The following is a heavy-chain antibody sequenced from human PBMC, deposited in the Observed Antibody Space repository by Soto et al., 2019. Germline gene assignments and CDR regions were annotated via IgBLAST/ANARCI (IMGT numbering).Heavy chain of an antibody. V-gene: IGHV3-23*01. CDR1: GFILNNYA. CDR3: VKRGRNWWAFDF. J-gene: IGHJ3*01. D-gene: IGHD2-8*02. Sequence: VQLLESGGDLVQPGGSLRLSCVASGFILNNYAMSWVRQAPGNGLAWVSTIGGTDGDSDGVPWYEDTVKGRFALFRDSSANTLFLHMDNLRAGDSALYYCVKRGRNWWAFDFWGQGTTVGVSS. CDR2: IGGTDGDSDGVP.